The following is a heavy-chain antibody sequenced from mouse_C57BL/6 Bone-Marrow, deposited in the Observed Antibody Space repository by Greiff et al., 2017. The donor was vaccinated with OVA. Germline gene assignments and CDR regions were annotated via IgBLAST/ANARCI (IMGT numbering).Heavy chain of an antibody. V-gene: IGHV1-54*01. D-gene: IGHD2-5*01. CDR1: GYAFTNYL. Sequence: VQLQQSGAELVRPGTSVKVSCKASGYAFTNYLIEWVKQRPGQGLEWIGVINPGSGGTNYNEKFKGKATLTADKSSSTAYMQLSSLTSEDSAVYFCARWNSNYDYWGQGTTLTVSS. J-gene: IGHJ2*01. CDR2: INPGSGGT. CDR3: ARWNSNYDY.